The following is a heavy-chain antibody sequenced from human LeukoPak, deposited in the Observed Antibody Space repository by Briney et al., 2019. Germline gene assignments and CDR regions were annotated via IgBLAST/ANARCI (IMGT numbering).Heavy chain of an antibody. CDR3: ARGRYDRQWLVLGYFDY. D-gene: IGHD6-19*01. Sequence: SETLSLTCTVSGGSISSYYWSWIRQPPGKGLERIGYIYYSGSTNYNPSLKSRVTISVDTSKNQFSLKLSSVTAADTAVYYCARGRYDRQWLVLGYFDYWGQGTLVTVSS. V-gene: IGHV4-59*01. J-gene: IGHJ4*02. CDR2: IYYSGST. CDR1: GGSISSYY.